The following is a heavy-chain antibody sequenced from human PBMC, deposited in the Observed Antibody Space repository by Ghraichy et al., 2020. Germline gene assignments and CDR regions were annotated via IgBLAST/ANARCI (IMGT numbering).Heavy chain of an antibody. CDR3: TSDDWESWNYGDPSMGV. V-gene: IGHV3-49*04. CDR1: GFTFGDYA. CDR2: IRSKAYGGTT. J-gene: IGHJ6*02. D-gene: IGHD1-7*01. Sequence: GESLNISCTASGFTFGDYAMSWVRQAPGKGLEWVGFIRSKAYGGTTEYAASVEGRFTISSADSKSIAYLQMNSLKTEETAVYYCTSDDWESWNYGDPSMGVWGQGNPVTGSS.